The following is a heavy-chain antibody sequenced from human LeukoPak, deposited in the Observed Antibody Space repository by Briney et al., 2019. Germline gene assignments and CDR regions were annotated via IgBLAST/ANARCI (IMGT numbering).Heavy chain of an antibody. J-gene: IGHJ3*02. Sequence: SETLSLTCNVSGYSISNHYYWGWIRQSPGKGLEWIGSVYHSGSTYQNPSLKSRVTISMHTSTNQFSLKLKSVTAVDTAVYYCAREGYDYAFDIWGQGTMVTVSS. D-gene: IGHD3-3*01. CDR3: AREGYDYAFDI. V-gene: IGHV4-38-2*02. CDR1: GYSISNHYY. CDR2: VYHSGST.